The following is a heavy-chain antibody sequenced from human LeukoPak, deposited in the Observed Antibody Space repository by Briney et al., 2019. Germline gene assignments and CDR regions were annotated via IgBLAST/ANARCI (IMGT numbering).Heavy chain of an antibody. Sequence: GGSLRLSCAASGFTFSSYAMHWVRQAPGKGLEWVAVISYDGSNKYYADSVKGRFAISRDNSKNTLYLQMNSLRAEDTAVYYCAKSFRSTIRYFDWLSTYFDYWGQGTLVTVSS. J-gene: IGHJ4*02. CDR2: ISYDGSNK. D-gene: IGHD3-9*01. CDR1: GFTFSSYA. V-gene: IGHV3-30*09. CDR3: AKSFRSTIRYFDWLSTYFDY.